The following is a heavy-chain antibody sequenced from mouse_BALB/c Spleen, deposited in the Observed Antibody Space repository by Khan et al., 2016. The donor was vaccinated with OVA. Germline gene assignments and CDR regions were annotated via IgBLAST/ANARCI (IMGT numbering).Heavy chain of an antibody. CDR3: ARSLYYSDSYAMDY. CDR2: ISSTGST. V-gene: IGHV3-2*02. Sequence: EVQLQESGPGLVKPSQSLSLTCTVTGYSITSDYAWNWIRQFPGNKLEWMGYISSTGSTSYNPSLKSRIPITRDTSKNQFFLHLKSVTTEDTATYYCARSLYYSDSYAMDYWGQGTSVTVSS. D-gene: IGHD2-13*01. CDR1: GYSITSDYA. J-gene: IGHJ4*01.